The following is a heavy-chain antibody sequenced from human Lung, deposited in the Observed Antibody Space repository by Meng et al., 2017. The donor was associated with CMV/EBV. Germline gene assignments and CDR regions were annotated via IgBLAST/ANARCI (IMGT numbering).Heavy chain of an antibody. Sequence: GESXKISCAASGFTFSSYAMSWVRQAPGKGLEWVSAISGSGGSTYYTDSVKGRFTISRDNSKNTLYLQMNSLRAEDTAVYYCAKIWYDIVVVPAAPVYWDQGTXVTVSS. V-gene: IGHV3-23*01. J-gene: IGHJ4*02. D-gene: IGHD2-2*01. CDR1: GFTFSSYA. CDR3: AKIWYDIVVVPAAPVY. CDR2: ISGSGGST.